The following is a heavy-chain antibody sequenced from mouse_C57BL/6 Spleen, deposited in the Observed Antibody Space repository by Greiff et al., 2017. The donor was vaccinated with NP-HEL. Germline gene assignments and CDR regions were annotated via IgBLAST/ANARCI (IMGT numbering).Heavy chain of an antibody. V-gene: IGHV7-1*01. CDR3: ARDVYDGPFAY. Sequence: EVKLVESGGGLVQSGRSLRLSCATSGFTFSDFYMEWVRQAPGKGLEWIAASRNKANDYTTEYSASVKGRFIVSRDTSQSILYLQMNALRAEDTAIYYCARDVYDGPFAYWGQGTLVTVSA. D-gene: IGHD2-3*01. J-gene: IGHJ3*01. CDR1: GFTFSDFY. CDR2: SRNKANDYTT.